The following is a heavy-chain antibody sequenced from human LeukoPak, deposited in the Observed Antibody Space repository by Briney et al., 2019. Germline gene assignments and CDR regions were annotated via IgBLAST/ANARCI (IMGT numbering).Heavy chain of an antibody. CDR2: ISSSSSYI. V-gene: IGHV3-21*01. CDR3: ARPRFDSSGYALLDY. J-gene: IGHJ4*02. CDR1: GFTFSSYS. Sequence: GGSLRLSCAASGFTFSSYSMNWVRQAPGKGLEWVSSISSSSSYIYYADSVKGRFTISRDNAKNSLSLQMNSLRAEGTAVYYCARPRFDSSGYALLDYWGQGTLVTVSS. D-gene: IGHD3-22*01.